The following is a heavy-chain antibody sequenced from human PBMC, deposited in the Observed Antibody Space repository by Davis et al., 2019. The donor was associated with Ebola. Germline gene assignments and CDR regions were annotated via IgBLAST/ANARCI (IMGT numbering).Heavy chain of an antibody. CDR1: GGSISSGSYY. D-gene: IGHD2-15*01. Sequence: SETLSLTCTVSGGSISSGSYYWSWIRQPAGKGLEWIGHIYTSGSTNYNPSLKSRVTMSVDTSKNQFSLKLSSVTAADTAVYYCARERGVVAGPLDYWGQGTLVTVSS. V-gene: IGHV4-61*09. CDR2: IYTSGST. CDR3: ARERGVVAGPLDY. J-gene: IGHJ4*02.